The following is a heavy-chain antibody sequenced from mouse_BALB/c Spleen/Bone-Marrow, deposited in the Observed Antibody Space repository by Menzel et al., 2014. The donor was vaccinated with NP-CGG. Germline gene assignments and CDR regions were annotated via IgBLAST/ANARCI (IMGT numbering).Heavy chain of an antibody. J-gene: IGHJ4*01. CDR3: ARRDGSTYYYAMDY. D-gene: IGHD1-1*01. CDR2: IYPGDGDT. CDR1: GYAFSNYW. Sequence: VQLQQSGAELVRPGSSVKISCKASGYAFSNYWMNWVKQRPGQGLEWIGQIYPGDGDTNYNGKFKGKATLTADKSSSTAYMQLRSLTSEDSAVYFWARRDGSTYYYAMDYWGQGTSVTVSS. V-gene: IGHV1-80*01.